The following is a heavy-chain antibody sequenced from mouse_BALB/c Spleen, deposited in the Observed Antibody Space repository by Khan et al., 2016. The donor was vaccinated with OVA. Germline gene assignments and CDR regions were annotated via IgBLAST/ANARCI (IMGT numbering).Heavy chain of an antibody. D-gene: IGHD2-14*01. CDR1: GYTFTNYG. CDR2: INTYTGEP. V-gene: IGHV9-3-1*01. Sequence: QIQLVQSGPELKKPGETVKISCMASGYTFTNYGMDWVKQAPGKGLKWMGWINTYTGEPTYADDFKGRFAFSLVNSACTAYLQINNLKNEDTATNFGARRKYYRSFAYWGQGTLVTVSA. CDR3: ARRKYYRSFAY. J-gene: IGHJ3*01.